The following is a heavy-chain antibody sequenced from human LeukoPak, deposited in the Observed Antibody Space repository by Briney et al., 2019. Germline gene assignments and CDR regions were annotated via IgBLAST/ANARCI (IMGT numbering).Heavy chain of an antibody. D-gene: IGHD5-12*01. J-gene: IGHJ4*02. CDR3: ARDIDSGYDLGVDY. Sequence: ASVKVSCKASGYTFTSYGISWVRQAPGQGLEWMGWISAYNGNTNYAQKLQGRVTMTTDTSTSTAYVELRSLRSDDTAVYYCARDIDSGYDLGVDYWGQGTLVTVSS. V-gene: IGHV1-18*01. CDR2: ISAYNGNT. CDR1: GYTFTSYG.